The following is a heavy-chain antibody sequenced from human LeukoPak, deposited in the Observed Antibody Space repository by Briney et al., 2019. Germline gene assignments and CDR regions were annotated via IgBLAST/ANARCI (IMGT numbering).Heavy chain of an antibody. V-gene: IGHV3-15*01. J-gene: IGHJ6*02. CDR1: GFTFSNAW. D-gene: IGHD3-10*01. CDR2: IKSKTDGGTT. CDR3: TTGPFDYYGSASYLANGMDV. Sequence: GGSLRLSCAASGFTFSNAWMSWGREAPGKGLEWVGRIKSKTDGGTTDYTAPVEGRFTISRDDSKNTLYLQMNSLKTEDTAVYYCTTGPFDYYGSASYLANGMDVWGQGTTVTVSS.